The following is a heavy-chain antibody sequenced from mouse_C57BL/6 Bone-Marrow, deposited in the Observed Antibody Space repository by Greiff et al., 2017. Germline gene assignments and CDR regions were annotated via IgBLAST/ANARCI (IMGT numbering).Heavy chain of an antibody. CDR2: FVPEVGET. Sequence: VQLHQPGAELVKPGASAKLSCTASGSTIKDYYIHWLKQRTEQGLGWIGRFVPEVGETKYAPKFQDKATITADTSSNTAYLQLSSLTSEDTAVYYCTRSLIYYGTNYWGQGTTLTVSS. CDR1: GSTIKDYY. D-gene: IGHD1-1*01. V-gene: IGHV14-2*01. J-gene: IGHJ2*01. CDR3: TRSLIYYGTNY.